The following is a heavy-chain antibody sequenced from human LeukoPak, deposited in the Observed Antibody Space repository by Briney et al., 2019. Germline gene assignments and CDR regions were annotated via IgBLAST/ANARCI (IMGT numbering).Heavy chain of an antibody. Sequence: PGGSLRLSCAASGFTFSSYGMHWVRQAPGKGLEWVAFIRYDGSDKYYGDSVKGRFTISRDKSKNTLYLQMNSLRVEDTTVYYCAKERAYGSGSYGFDYWGQGTLVTVSS. CDR2: IRYDGSDK. V-gene: IGHV3-30*02. D-gene: IGHD3-10*01. CDR1: GFTFSSYG. J-gene: IGHJ4*02. CDR3: AKERAYGSGSYGFDY.